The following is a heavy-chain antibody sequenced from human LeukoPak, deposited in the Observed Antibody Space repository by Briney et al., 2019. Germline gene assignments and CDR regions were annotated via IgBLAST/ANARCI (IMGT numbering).Heavy chain of an antibody. CDR2: IRRNSDGGTI. CDR1: GFTFSDHY. CDR3: ATDFYDTT. J-gene: IGHJ5*02. V-gene: IGHV3-15*07. Sequence: PGGSLRLSCAASGFTFSDHYMDWVRQAPGKGPEWVGRIRRNSDGGTIDYAAPVKGRFALSRDDSKNTLYLHMSSLQTEDTAVYYCATDFYDTTWGQGTLVTVSS. D-gene: IGHD3-22*01.